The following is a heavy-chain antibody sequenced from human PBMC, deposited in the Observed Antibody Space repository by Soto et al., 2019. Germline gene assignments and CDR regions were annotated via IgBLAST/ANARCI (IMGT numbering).Heavy chain of an antibody. CDR3: ARYGVIIGSDYYYSYGMDV. CDR2: ISAYNGNT. D-gene: IGHD3-3*01. CDR1: GYTFTSYG. Sequence: ASVKVSCKASGYTFTSYGISWVRQAPGQGLEWMGWISAYNGNTNYAQKLQGRATMTADTSTSTAYMELRSLRSDDTAVYYCARYGVIIGSDYYYSYGMDVWGQGTTVTVSS. J-gene: IGHJ6*02. V-gene: IGHV1-18*01.